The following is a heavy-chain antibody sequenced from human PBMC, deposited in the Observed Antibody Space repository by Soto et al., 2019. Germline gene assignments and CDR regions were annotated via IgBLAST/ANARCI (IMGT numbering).Heavy chain of an antibody. CDR1: GYTFTSYA. D-gene: IGHD2-15*01. CDR2: INAGNGNT. CDR3: ARAPPSVRYCSGGSCPYFQH. J-gene: IGHJ1*01. Sequence: ASVKVSCKASGYTFTSYAMHWVRQAPGQRLEWMGWINAGNGNTKYSQKFQGRVTITRDTSASTAYMELSSLRSEDTAVYYCARAPPSVRYCSGGSCPYFQHWGQGTLVTVSS. V-gene: IGHV1-3*01.